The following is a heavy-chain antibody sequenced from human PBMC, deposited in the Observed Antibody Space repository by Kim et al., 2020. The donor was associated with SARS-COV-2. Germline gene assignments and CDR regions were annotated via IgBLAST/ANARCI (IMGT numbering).Heavy chain of an antibody. CDR2: IYHSGST. D-gene: IGHD5-12*01. CDR1: GGSISSSNW. Sequence: SETLSLTCAVSGGSISSSNWWSWVRQPPGKGLEWIGEIYHSGSTNYNPSLKSRVTISVDKSKNQFSLKLSSVTAADTAVYYCANRGYSGYDRTMVDYWGQGTLVTVSS. V-gene: IGHV4-4*02. J-gene: IGHJ4*02. CDR3: ANRGYSGYDRTMVDY.